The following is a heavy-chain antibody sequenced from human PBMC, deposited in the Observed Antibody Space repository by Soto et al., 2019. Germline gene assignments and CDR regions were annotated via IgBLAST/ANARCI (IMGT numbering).Heavy chain of an antibody. Sequence: PGGSLRLSCAASGFTFSDYYMSWIRQAPGKGLEWVSYISSSGAYTNYADSVKGRFTISRDNAKNSLYLQMNSLRAGDTAVYYCAREPHSGGYSRSFDYWGQGTLVTVSS. V-gene: IGHV3-11*06. D-gene: IGHD1-26*01. CDR2: ISSSGAYT. J-gene: IGHJ4*02. CDR1: GFTFSDYY. CDR3: AREPHSGGYSRSFDY.